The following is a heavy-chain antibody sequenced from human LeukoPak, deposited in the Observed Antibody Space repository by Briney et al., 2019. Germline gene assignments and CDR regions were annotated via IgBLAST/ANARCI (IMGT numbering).Heavy chain of an antibody. CDR1: GGSISSYY. CDR3: ARVPRIEAGGTGDWFDP. CDR2: IYYSGST. Sequence: SSETLSLTCTVSGGSISSYYWSWIRQPPGKGLEWIGFIYYSGSTNYNPSLKSRVTISVDTSKNQFFLNLRSVTAADTAVYYCARVPRIEAGGTGDWFDPWGQGTVVTVSS. D-gene: IGHD6-13*01. J-gene: IGHJ5*02. V-gene: IGHV4-59*01.